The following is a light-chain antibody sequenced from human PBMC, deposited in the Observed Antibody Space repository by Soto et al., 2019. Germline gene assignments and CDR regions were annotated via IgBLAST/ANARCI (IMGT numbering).Light chain of an antibody. V-gene: IGLV2-14*01. J-gene: IGLJ1*01. CDR3: TSYRDGDSHV. CDR1: SSDVCGYNY. Sequence: QSSLTQPASVSGSPVQSITISCTGTSSDVCGYNYFSWYQQHPGKDTKLMIYEVSNRPSGVYNRFSGSKSGNTASLTISGLKAEDQADYYWTSYRDGDSHVFGNGTKVT. CDR2: EVS.